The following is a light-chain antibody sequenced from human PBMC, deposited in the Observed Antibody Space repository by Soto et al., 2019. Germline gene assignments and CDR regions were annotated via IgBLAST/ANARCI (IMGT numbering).Light chain of an antibody. CDR2: GNT. CDR1: STNIGAGYA. CDR3: QSHDNSLSGFYV. Sequence: QSVLTQAPSVSGAPGQRVTVSCTGSSTNIGAGYAVHWYQQLPGTAPKLLIYGNTIRPSGVPDRFSGSRSGTSASLAITGLQAEDEADYHCQSHDNSLSGFYVFGTGTKLTVL. J-gene: IGLJ1*01. V-gene: IGLV1-40*01.